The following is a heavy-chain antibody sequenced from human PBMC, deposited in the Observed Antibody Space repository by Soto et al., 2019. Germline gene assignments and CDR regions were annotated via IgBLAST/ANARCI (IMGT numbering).Heavy chain of an antibody. CDR3: ARGEAYYDFWSGSNGGYAMDV. CDR2: IYHSGST. D-gene: IGHD3-3*01. Sequence: SETLSLTCAVSGGSISSGGYSWSWIWQPPGKGLEWIGYIYHSGSTYYNPSLKSRVTISVDRSKNQFSLKLSSVTAADTAVYYCARGEAYYDFWSGSNGGYAMDVWGQGTTVTVSS. J-gene: IGHJ6*02. V-gene: IGHV4-30-2*01. CDR1: GGSISSGGYS.